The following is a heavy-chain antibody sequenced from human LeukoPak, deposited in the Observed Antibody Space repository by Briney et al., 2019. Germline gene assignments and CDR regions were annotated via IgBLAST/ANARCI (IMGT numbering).Heavy chain of an antibody. V-gene: IGHV3-7*01. CDR2: MKQDGSEK. Sequence: GGSLRLSCAASGFTFSSSWMSWVRQVPGKGLEWVAKMKQDGSEKYYVDSVKGRFTISRDNAKNSVYLQMNSLRAEDTAVYYCARDSARSLDYWGQGTPVTASS. CDR3: ARDSARSLDY. CDR1: GFTFSSSW. D-gene: IGHD3-10*01. J-gene: IGHJ4*02.